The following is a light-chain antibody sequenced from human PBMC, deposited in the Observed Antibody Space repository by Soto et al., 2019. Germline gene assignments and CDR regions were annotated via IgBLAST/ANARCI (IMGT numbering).Light chain of an antibody. CDR2: GAS. CDR3: QQYKNWPPLT. J-gene: IGKJ4*01. CDR1: QSVGSA. Sequence: EIVMTQSPATLSVSPGETATLSFMASQSVGSAVAWYQHKPGQAPRLLIVGASIRATGVPGRFSGGGSGTEFTLTISSLQSEDFAVYYCQQYKNWPPLTFGGGTTVEIK. V-gene: IGKV3-15*01.